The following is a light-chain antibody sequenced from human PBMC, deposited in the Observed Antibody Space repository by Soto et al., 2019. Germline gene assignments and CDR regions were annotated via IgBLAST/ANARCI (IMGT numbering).Light chain of an antibody. CDR2: AAS. CDR3: QEYGSSHLT. J-gene: IGKJ4*01. CDR1: QSVAGSS. V-gene: IGKV3-20*01. Sequence: EIMLTQSPGTLSLSPGDRATLSCSASQSVAGSSLAWYQQKPAQAPRLLIYAASNRATGIPARFSGSGSGTDFSLIINGLEPEDFAVYFCQEYGSSHLTFGGGTKVDIK.